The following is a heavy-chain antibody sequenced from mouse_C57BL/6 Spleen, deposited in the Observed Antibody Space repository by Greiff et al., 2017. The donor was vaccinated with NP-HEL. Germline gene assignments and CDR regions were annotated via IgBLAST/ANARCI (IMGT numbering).Heavy chain of an antibody. CDR2: IDPSDSET. J-gene: IGHJ1*03. CDR1: GYTFTSYW. Sequence: QVQLQQPGAELVRPGSSVKLSCKASGYTFTSYWMHWVKQRPIQGLEWIGNIDPSDSETHYNQKFKDKATLTVDKSSSTAYMQLSSLTSADSAVYYCARNDGSSYDWYFDVWGTGTTVTVAS. D-gene: IGHD1-1*01. V-gene: IGHV1-52*01. CDR3: ARNDGSSYDWYFDV.